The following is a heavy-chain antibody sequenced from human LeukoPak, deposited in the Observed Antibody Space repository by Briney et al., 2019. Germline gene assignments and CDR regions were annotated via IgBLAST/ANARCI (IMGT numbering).Heavy chain of an antibody. CDR3: ARDFAREFTIDY. CDR1: GFTLSNYN. V-gene: IGHV3-48*01. D-gene: IGHD3-10*01. J-gene: IGHJ4*02. Sequence: GGSLRLSCAASGFTLSNYNMNWVRQPPGKGLQWVSYISSSSNIIYYADSVKGRFTISRDNAKNSLFLQMNSLRAEDTAVYYCARDFAREFTIDYWGQGTLVTVSS. CDR2: ISSSSNII.